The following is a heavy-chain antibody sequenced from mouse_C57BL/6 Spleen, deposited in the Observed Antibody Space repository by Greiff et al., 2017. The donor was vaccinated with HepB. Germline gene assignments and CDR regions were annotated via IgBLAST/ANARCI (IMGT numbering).Heavy chain of an antibody. CDR1: GFNIKDYY. Sequence: QSGAERVRPGASVKLSCTASGFNIKDYYMHWVKQRPEQGLEWIRRIDPEDGDTEYAPKFQGKATMTADTSSNTAYLQLSSLTSEDTAVYYCTSYYDYDVTFAYWGQGTLVTVSA. CDR2: IDPEDGDT. J-gene: IGHJ3*01. CDR3: TSYYDYDVTFAY. V-gene: IGHV14-1*01. D-gene: IGHD2-4*01.